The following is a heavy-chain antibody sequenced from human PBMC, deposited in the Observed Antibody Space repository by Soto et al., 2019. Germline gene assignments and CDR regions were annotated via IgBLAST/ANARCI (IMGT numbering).Heavy chain of an antibody. Sequence: QVQLVQSGAEVKKPGASVKVSCKASGYTFTSYGISWVRQAPGQGLEWMGWISAYNGNTNYAQKLQGRVTMTTDTSTSTAYMELRSLRSDDTAVYYCARDVAAAGSGGGAERGDFDYWGQGTLVTVSS. J-gene: IGHJ4*02. CDR3: ARDVAAAGSGGGAERGDFDY. CDR2: ISAYNGNT. V-gene: IGHV1-18*04. CDR1: GYTFTSYG. D-gene: IGHD6-13*01.